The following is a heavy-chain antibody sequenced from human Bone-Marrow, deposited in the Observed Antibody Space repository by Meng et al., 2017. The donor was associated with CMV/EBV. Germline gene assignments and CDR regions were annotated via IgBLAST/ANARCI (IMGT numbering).Heavy chain of an antibody. V-gene: IGHV3-21*01. CDR3: ARDSQYCSGGSCYSY. CDR2: ISSSSSYI. J-gene: IGHJ4*02. CDR1: GFTFSSYS. Sequence: GGSLRLSCAASGFTFSSYSMNWVRQAPGKGLEWVSSISSSSSYIYYADSVKGRFTISRDNAKNSLYLQMNSLRAEDTAVYYCARDSQYCSGGSCYSYWGQGTLVTVSS. D-gene: IGHD2-15*01.